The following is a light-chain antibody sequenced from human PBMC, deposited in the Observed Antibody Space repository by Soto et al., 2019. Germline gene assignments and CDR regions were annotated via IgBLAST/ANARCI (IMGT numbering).Light chain of an antibody. CDR2: AAS. CDR3: QQTSAAPFT. J-gene: IGKJ3*01. V-gene: IGKV1-39*01. CDR1: QGISTY. Sequence: DIQMTQSPSSLSESAGDRVTITCRASQGISTYLNWYQQKPGKAPKLLIYAASSLQSGVPSRFSGSGSGTEFTLTISSLQPDDFATYYCQQTSAAPFTFGPGTKVDN.